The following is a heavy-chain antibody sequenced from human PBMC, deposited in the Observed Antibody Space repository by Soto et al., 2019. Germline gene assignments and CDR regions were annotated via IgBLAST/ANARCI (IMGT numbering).Heavy chain of an antibody. D-gene: IGHD3-3*01. J-gene: IGHJ4*02. CDR3: ASSVSDFWSGYYLGLNY. CDR2: IYYSGST. Sequence: SETLSLTCTVSGGSISSYYWSWIRQPPGKGLEWIGYIYYSGSTNYNPSLKSRVTISVDTSKNQFSLKLSSVTAADTAVYYCASSVSDFWSGYYLGLNYWGQGTLVTVSS. V-gene: IGHV4-59*08. CDR1: GGSISSYY.